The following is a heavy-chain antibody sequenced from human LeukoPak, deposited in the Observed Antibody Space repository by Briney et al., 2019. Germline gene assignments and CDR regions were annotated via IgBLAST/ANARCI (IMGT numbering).Heavy chain of an antibody. D-gene: IGHD3-22*01. Sequence: SVKVSCKASGYTFTGYYMHWVRQAPGQGLEWMGWINPNSGGTNYAQKFQGRVTMTRDTSISTAYMEPSRLRSDDTAVYYCARDPHYYDSSGYYLPWGQGTLVTVSS. J-gene: IGHJ5*02. CDR3: ARDPHYYDSSGYYLP. CDR1: GYTFTGYY. CDR2: INPNSGGT. V-gene: IGHV1-2*02.